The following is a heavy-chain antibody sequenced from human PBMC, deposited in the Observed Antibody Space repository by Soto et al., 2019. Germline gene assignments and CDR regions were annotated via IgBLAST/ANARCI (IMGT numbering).Heavy chain of an antibody. Sequence: QMQLQESGPGLVKPSQTLSLTCNGSGGSISSGTSYWTWIRQHPGEGLEWIGHINFTGATYSNPSLRSRLTMSVDTSKNQFSLKLTSVTAADTATYYCASIPRRGYSYGIDYWGQGTLVTVSS. CDR1: GGSISSGTSY. J-gene: IGHJ4*02. D-gene: IGHD2-21*02. CDR2: INFTGAT. CDR3: ASIPRRGYSYGIDY. V-gene: IGHV4-31*03.